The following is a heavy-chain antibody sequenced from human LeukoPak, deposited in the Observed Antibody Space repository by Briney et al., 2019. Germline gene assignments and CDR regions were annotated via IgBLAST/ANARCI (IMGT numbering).Heavy chain of an antibody. Sequence: SETLSLTCTVSGYSISSGYYWGWIRQPPGKGLEWIGSIYHSGSTYYNPSLKSRVTISVDTSKNQFSLKLSSVTAADTAVYYCARVGDYDFWSSYQIYYFDYWGQGTLVTVSS. D-gene: IGHD3-3*01. CDR1: GYSISSGYY. V-gene: IGHV4-38-2*02. J-gene: IGHJ4*02. CDR2: IYHSGST. CDR3: ARVGDYDFWSSYQIYYFDY.